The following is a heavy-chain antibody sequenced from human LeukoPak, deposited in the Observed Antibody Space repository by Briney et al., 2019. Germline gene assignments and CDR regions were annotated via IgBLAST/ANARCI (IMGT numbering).Heavy chain of an antibody. CDR3: ARGYDYVWGSYRF. CDR2: IFYRGST. J-gene: IGHJ4*02. CDR1: GGSISSYY. Sequence: SETLSLTCTVSGGSISSYYWSWIRQPPGKGLEWIGYIFYRGSTNYNPSLKSRVTISIDTSKIQFSLKLNSVTAADTAVYYCARGYDYVWGSYRFWGQGTLVTVSS. V-gene: IGHV4-59*01. D-gene: IGHD3-16*02.